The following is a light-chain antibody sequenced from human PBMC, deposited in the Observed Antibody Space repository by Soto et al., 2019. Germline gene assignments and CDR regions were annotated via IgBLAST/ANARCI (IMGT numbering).Light chain of an antibody. CDR2: AAF. V-gene: IGKV1-9*01. J-gene: IGKJ5*01. CDR1: QGLSSY. Sequence: DIQLTQSPSCLSASVGDRVTITCRASQGLSSYLAWYQQKPGKAPNLLIYAAFTLQSGVPSRFSGSGSGTEFTLTISSLQPEDFATYYCQQLKSYPITFXQGTRTEIK. CDR3: QQLKSYPIT.